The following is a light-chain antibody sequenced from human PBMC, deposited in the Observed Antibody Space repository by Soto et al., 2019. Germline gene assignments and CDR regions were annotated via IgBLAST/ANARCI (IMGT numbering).Light chain of an antibody. CDR2: RAS. V-gene: IGKV3-15*01. CDR1: QSVSSN. CDR3: QQYNNWPPIT. J-gene: IGKJ2*01. Sequence: EIVMTQSPATLYVSPGERATLSCRASQSVSSNLAWYKQKPGQAPRLLIYRASTRATGIPARFSGSGSGTEFNLTISRLQSEDFAVYYCQQYNNWPPITFGHGTKLEI.